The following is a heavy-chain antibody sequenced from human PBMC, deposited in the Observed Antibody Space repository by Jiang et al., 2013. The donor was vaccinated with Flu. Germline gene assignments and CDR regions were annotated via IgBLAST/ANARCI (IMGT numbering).Heavy chain of an antibody. J-gene: IGHJ6*02. V-gene: IGHV3-53*04. D-gene: IGHD3-3*01. CDR3: ARGPAGYDFWSGDYGMDV. CDR2: IYSGGST. Sequence: RLSCAASGFTFSSYAMSWVRQAPGKGLEWVSVIYSGGSTYYADSVKGRFTISRHNSKNTLYLQMNSLRAEDTAVYYCARGPAGYDFWSGDYGMDVWGQGTTVTVSS. CDR1: GFTFSSYA.